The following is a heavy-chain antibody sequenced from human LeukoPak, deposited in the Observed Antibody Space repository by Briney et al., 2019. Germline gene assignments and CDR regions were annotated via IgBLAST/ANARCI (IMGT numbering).Heavy chain of an antibody. J-gene: IGHJ5*02. CDR2: IYYSGST. CDR3: ARDPGYSSNWYNHWFDP. V-gene: IGHV4-59*01. CDR1: GGSFSSYY. D-gene: IGHD6-13*01. Sequence: SETLSLTCIVSGGSFSSYYWSWIRQPPGKRLEWIGYIYYSGSTNYNPSLKSRVTISIDTSKNQFSLNLSSVTAAATAVYYCARDPGYSSNWYNHWFDPWGQGTLVTVSS.